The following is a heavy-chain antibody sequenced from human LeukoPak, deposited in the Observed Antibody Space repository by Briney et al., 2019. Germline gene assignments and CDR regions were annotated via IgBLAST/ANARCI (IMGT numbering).Heavy chain of an antibody. V-gene: IGHV3-15*07. Sequence: GGSLRLSCAASGFTFSNAWMNWVRQAPGKGLEWVGRIKSKTDGGTTDYAAPVKGRFTISRDNSKNTLYLQMNSLRAEDTAVYYCAKDYSSGWYGDYWGQGTLVTVSS. D-gene: IGHD6-19*01. CDR3: AKDYSSGWYGDY. J-gene: IGHJ4*02. CDR2: IKSKTDGGTT. CDR1: GFTFSNAW.